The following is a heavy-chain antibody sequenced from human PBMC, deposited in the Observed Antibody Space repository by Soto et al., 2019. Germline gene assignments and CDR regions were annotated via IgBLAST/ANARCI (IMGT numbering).Heavy chain of an antibody. Sequence: SEPLSHTCTVSGGSITSSSYYWGWIRQPPGKGLERIGSIYYSGSTYYNPSLKSRVTISVDTSKNQFSLKLSSVTAADTAVYYCATQEVGGSYVYTFDPWGQGTLVTVS. CDR1: GGSITSSSYY. V-gene: IGHV4-39*01. CDR3: ATQEVGGSYVYTFDP. J-gene: IGHJ5*02. D-gene: IGHD1-26*01. CDR2: IYYSGST.